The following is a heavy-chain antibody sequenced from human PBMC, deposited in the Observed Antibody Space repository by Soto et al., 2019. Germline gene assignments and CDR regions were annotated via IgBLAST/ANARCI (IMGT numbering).Heavy chain of an antibody. CDR3: AVAYDSSGSYDAFDI. CDR1: GYSFTSYW. D-gene: IGHD3-22*01. CDR2: IYPGDSDT. Sequence: GVSLKISCKGSGYSFTSYWIGWVRQMPGKGLEWMGIIYPGDSDTRYSPSFQGQVTISADKSISTAYLQWSSLKASDTAMYYCAVAYDSSGSYDAFDIWGQGTMVTVSS. J-gene: IGHJ3*02. V-gene: IGHV5-51*01.